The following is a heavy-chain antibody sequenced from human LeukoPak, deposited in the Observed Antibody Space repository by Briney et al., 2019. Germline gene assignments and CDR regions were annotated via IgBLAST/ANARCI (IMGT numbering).Heavy chain of an antibody. J-gene: IGHJ4*02. Sequence: GGSLRLSCAASGFTFSSYAMSWVRQAPGKGLEWVSAISGSGGSRYYIDSAKGRFTISTDNSNNTQYLQMNHLRTEDTAVYDCAKEYSESYSGDYWGQGTLVTVSS. CDR1: GFTFSSYA. D-gene: IGHD1-26*01. CDR3: AKEYSESYSGDY. V-gene: IGHV3-23*01. CDR2: ISGSGGSR.